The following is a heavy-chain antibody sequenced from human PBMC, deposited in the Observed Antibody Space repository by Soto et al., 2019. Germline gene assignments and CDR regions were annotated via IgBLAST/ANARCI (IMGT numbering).Heavy chain of an antibody. Sequence: ASVKVSCRASGYTSADFGIGWVRQAPGQGLEWMGWVSGNNGASNPAPKVQGRITMTLDTSTGVSYMALRSLRSDDTAIYYCVRDQKYFRVNGNWFDSWGQGPMVTV. CDR3: VRDQKYFRVNGNWFDS. J-gene: IGHJ5*01. CDR1: GYTSADFG. CDR2: VSGNNGAS. D-gene: IGHD2-2*01. V-gene: IGHV1-18*04.